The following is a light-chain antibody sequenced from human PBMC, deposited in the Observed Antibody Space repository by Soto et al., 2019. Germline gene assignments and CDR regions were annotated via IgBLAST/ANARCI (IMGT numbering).Light chain of an antibody. CDR3: QQYSDWPPIT. CDR1: QSISRW. V-gene: IGKV1-5*01. Sequence: DIQMTQSPSTLSASVGDIVTITCRASQSISRWLAWYQQKPGKAPKLLIYAASSLQSGVPSRFSGSGSGTEFTLTIRSLQPEDFAIYYCQQYSDWPPITFGQGTRLEIK. J-gene: IGKJ5*01. CDR2: AAS.